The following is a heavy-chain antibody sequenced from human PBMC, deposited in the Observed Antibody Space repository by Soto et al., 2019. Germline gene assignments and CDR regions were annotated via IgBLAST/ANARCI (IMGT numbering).Heavy chain of an antibody. J-gene: IGHJ4*02. V-gene: IGHV1-69*02. CDR1: GGTFSSYT. Sequence: QVQLVQSGAEVKKPGSSVKVSCKASGGTFSSYTISWVRQAPGQGLEWMGRIIPILGIANYAQKFQGRVTITADKSTITAYMELSSLRSEDTAVYYCARGGDYGDYNLGYWGQGTLVTVSS. CDR3: ARGGDYGDYNLGY. D-gene: IGHD4-17*01. CDR2: IIPILGIA.